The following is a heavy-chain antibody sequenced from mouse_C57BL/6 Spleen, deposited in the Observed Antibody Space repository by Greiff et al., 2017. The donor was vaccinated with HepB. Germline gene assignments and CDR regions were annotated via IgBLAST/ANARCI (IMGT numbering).Heavy chain of an antibody. D-gene: IGHD6-1*01. CDR3: AILLSVPLYYAMDY. CDR1: GYTFTSYW. CDR2: IDPSDSYT. J-gene: IGHJ4*01. V-gene: IGHV1-69*01. Sequence: QVQLQQSGAELVMPGASVKLSCKASGYTFTSYWMHWVKQRPGQGLEWIGEIDPSDSYTNYNQKFKGKSTLTVDKSSSTAYMQLSSLTSEDSAVYYCAILLSVPLYYAMDYWGQGTSVTVSS.